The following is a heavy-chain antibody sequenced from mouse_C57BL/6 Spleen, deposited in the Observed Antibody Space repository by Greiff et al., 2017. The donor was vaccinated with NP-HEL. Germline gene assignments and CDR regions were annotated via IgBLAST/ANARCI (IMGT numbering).Heavy chain of an antibody. D-gene: IGHD2-4*01. CDR1: GYTFTSYW. Sequence: QVQLQQPGAELVKPGASVKLSCKASGYTFTSYWMHWVKQRPGQGLEWIGMIPPNSGSTNYNEKFKSKATLTVDKSSSTAYMQLSSLTSEDSAVYYCARDDYDVGYFDVWGTGTTVTVSS. CDR2: IPPNSGST. CDR3: ARDDYDVGYFDV. J-gene: IGHJ1*03. V-gene: IGHV1-64*01.